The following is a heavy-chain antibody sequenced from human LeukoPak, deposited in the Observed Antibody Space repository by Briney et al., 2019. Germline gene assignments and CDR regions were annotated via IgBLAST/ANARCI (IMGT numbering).Heavy chain of an antibody. CDR3: ARASTLRQQLVPYGY. CDR2: ISAYNGNT. V-gene: IGHV1-18*01. J-gene: IGHJ4*02. Sequence: GASVKVSCKASGYTFTSYGISWVRQAPGQGLEWMGWISAYNGNTNCAQKLQGRVTMTTDTSTSTAYMELRSLRSDDTAVYYCARASTLRQQLVPYGYWGQGTLVTVSS. D-gene: IGHD6-13*01. CDR1: GYTFTSYG.